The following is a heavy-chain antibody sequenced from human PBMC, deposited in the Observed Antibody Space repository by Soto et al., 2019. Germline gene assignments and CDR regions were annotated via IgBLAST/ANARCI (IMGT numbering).Heavy chain of an antibody. Sequence: QVQLVQSGAEVKKSGSSVTIPCKTSGGTFSYSAISWVRQPPGQGLEWMGGIVPVLGTPNYAQKFQGRVTITADESTSTAYMELSGLRSDDTAVYYCAGEPCYDGLCFNYFYDWGQGTLVTVSS. CDR3: AGEPCYDGLCFNYFYD. CDR1: GGTFSYSA. D-gene: IGHD3-16*01. J-gene: IGHJ4*02. V-gene: IGHV1-69*11. CDR2: IVPVLGTP.